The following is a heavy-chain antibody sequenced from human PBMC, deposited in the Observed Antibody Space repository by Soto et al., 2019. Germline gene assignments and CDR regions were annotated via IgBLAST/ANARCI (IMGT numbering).Heavy chain of an antibody. V-gene: IGHV1-18*01. CDR2: ISAYNGNT. CDR3: ARERDYDSSGYYYH. CDR1: GYTFTSYG. J-gene: IGHJ5*02. Sequence: SAKGCCKASGYTFTSYGISWVRQAPGQGLEWMGWISAYNGNTNYAQKLQGRVTMTTDTSTSTAYMELRSLRSDDTAVYYCARERDYDSSGYYYHWGQGTLVTVSS. D-gene: IGHD3-22*01.